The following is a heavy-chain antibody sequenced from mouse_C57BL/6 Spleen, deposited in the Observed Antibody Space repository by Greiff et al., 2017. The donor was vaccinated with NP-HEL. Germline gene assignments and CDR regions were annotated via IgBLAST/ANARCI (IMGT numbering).Heavy chain of an antibody. V-gene: IGHV1-50*01. Sequence: QVQLQQPGAELVKPGASVKLSCKASGYTFTSYWMQWVKQRPGQGLEWIGEIDPSDSYTNYNQKFKGKATLTVDTSSSTAYMQLSSLTSEDSAVYYCARYYSNYAMDYWGQGTSVTVSS. CDR2: IDPSDSYT. CDR1: GYTFTSYW. CDR3: ARYYSNYAMDY. J-gene: IGHJ4*01. D-gene: IGHD2-5*01.